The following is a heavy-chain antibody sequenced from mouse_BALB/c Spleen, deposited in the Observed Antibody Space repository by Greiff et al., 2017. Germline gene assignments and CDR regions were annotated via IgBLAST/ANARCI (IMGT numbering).Heavy chain of an antibody. Sequence: EVQGVESGGGLVKPGGSLKLSCAASGFTFSSYAMSWVRQTPEKRLEWVASISSGGSTYYPDSVKGRFTISRDNARNILYLQMSSLRSEDTAMYYCARVYYGSSHFDYWGQGTTLTVSS. V-gene: IGHV5-6-5*01. J-gene: IGHJ2*01. CDR3: ARVYYGSSHFDY. CDR2: ISSGGST. CDR1: GFTFSSYA. D-gene: IGHD1-1*01.